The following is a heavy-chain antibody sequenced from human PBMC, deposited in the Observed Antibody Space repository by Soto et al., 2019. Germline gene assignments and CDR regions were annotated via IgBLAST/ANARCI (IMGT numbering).Heavy chain of an antibody. CDR3: AKTPVLYYYDSSGYYFDY. CDR1: EFTLSSYG. J-gene: IGHJ4*02. V-gene: IGHV3-23*01. CDR2: IRGTGGT. Sequence: GSLRLSCAASEFTLSSYGMSWVRQAPGMGLEWVSTIRGTGGTYYADSVKGRFTISRDNSKNTLYLQMNSLRAEDTAVYYCAKTPVLYYYDSSGYYFDYWGREPWSPSPQ. D-gene: IGHD3-22*01.